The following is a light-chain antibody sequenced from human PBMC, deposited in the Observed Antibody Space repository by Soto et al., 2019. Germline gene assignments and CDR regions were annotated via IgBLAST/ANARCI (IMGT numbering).Light chain of an antibody. J-gene: IGLJ2*01. V-gene: IGLV3-21*02. Sequence: SYEPTQPPSVSVAPGQTARITCGGDNIGTKGVHWYQQRPGQAPVLVVYDDNDRPSGIPERFSGSNPGNTATLTISRVEAGDGADYYCQVWDSNSDVVFGGGTQLTVL. CDR3: QVWDSNSDVV. CDR2: DDN. CDR1: NIGTKG.